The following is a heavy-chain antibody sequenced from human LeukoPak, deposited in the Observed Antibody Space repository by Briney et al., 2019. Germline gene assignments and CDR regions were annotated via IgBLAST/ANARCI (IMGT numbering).Heavy chain of an antibody. D-gene: IGHD1-26*01. V-gene: IGHV1-2*02. CDR1: GYTFTGYY. J-gene: IGHJ4*02. CDR3: ARVDSGSYLFDY. CDR2: INPNCGGK. Sequence: ASVNVSCKASGYTFTGYYMHWVRQAPGQGLEWMGWINPNCGGKNYAQKFQGRVTMTRDTSISTAYMELSRLRSDDTAVYYCARVDSGSYLFDYWGQGTLVTVSS.